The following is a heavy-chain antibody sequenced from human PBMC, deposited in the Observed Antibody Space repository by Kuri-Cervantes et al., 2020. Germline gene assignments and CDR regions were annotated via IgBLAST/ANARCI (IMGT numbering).Heavy chain of an antibody. CDR2: IYHTGTT. CDR3: ARNGGYYQDY. CDR1: GGSISSGSYF. V-gene: IGHV4-61*01. D-gene: IGHD3-3*01. J-gene: IGHJ4*02. Sequence: SETLSLTCTVSGGSISSGSYFWGWIRQPPGSGLEWIGYIYHTGTTNYNPSLQSRVTMSVDRSKNQFTLNMASATAADTAVYYCARNGGYYQDYWGQGTLVTVSS.